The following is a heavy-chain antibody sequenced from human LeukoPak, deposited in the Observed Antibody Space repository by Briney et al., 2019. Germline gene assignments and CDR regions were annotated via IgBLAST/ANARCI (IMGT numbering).Heavy chain of an antibody. CDR3: ARDSVLRYFDWLPYYYYYYYMDV. CDR1: GGAISSGSYY. Sequence: SETLSLTCTVSGGAISSGSYYWSWIRQPAGQGLEYIGRMYTSGSTNYNPSLKSRVTISVDTSKNQFSLKLSSVTAADTAVYYCARDSVLRYFDWLPYYYYYYYMDVWGKGTTVTISS. V-gene: IGHV4-61*02. J-gene: IGHJ6*03. D-gene: IGHD3-9*01. CDR2: MYTSGST.